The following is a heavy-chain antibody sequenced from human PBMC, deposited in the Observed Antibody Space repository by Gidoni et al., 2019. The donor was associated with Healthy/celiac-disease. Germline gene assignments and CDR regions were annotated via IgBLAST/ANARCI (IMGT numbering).Heavy chain of an antibody. V-gene: IGHV3-21*01. D-gene: IGHD1-26*01. CDR3: ARDPPGNSDGWFDP. CDR2: ISSSSSYI. CDR1: GFTFSSYR. J-gene: IGHJ5*02. Sequence: EVQLVESGGGLVKPGGSLRLSCAASGFTFSSYRRNWVRQAPGTGLEWVSSISSSSSYIYYADSVKGRFTIARDNAKNSLYLKMNSLRAEDTAVYYCARDPPGNSDGWFDPWGQGTLVTVSS.